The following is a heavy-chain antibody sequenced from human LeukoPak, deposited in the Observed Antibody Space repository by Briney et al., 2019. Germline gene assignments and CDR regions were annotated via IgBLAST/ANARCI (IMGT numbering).Heavy chain of an antibody. J-gene: IGHJ6*02. V-gene: IGHV4-39*07. Sequence: SETLSLTCTVSGGAISSSSHYWGWIRQPPGKGLEWIGSIYYSGSTYYNPSLKSRVTISVDTSKNQFSLKLSSVTAADTAVYYCARDRPGGPPYYYYGMDVWGQGTTVTVSS. CDR2: IYYSGST. CDR3: ARDRPGGPPYYYYGMDV. CDR1: GGAISSSSHY. D-gene: IGHD2-15*01.